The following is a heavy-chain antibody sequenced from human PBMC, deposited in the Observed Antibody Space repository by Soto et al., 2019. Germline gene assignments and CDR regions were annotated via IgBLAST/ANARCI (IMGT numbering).Heavy chain of an antibody. V-gene: IGHV3-21*01. CDR1: GFTFSSYS. Sequence: EVQLVESGGGLVKPGGSLRLSCAASGFTFSSYSMNWVRQAPGKGLKWVSSISSSSSYIYYADSVKGRFTISRDNAKNSLYLQMNSLRAEDTAVYYCARVSTAYYYGMDVWGQGTTVTVSS. J-gene: IGHJ6*02. CDR2: ISSSSSYI. CDR3: ARVSTAYYYGMDV.